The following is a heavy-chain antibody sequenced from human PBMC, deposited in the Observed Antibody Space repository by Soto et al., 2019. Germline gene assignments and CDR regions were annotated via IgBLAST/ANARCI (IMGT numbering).Heavy chain of an antibody. J-gene: IGHJ5*02. CDR2: IYYSGTT. D-gene: IGHD1-26*01. Sequence: SETLSLTCTVSGGSISTYYWSWIRQPPGQGLEWIGYIYYSGTTNYNPSLKSRVTISVDTSKNQFSLKLSSVTAADTAVYYCARGKYSGSYYDWFDPWGQGTLVTVS. V-gene: IGHV4-59*01. CDR1: GGSISTYY. CDR3: ARGKYSGSYYDWFDP.